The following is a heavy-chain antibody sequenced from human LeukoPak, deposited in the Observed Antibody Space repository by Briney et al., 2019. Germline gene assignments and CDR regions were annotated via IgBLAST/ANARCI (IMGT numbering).Heavy chain of an antibody. CDR2: INPNSGGT. CDR3: ARDGRGNYHGSGSYFSSEETDVLFDP. V-gene: IGHV1-2*02. J-gene: IGHJ5*02. Sequence: ASVKVSCKASGYTFTGYYMHWVRQAPGQGLEWMGWINPNSGGTNYAQKFQGRVTMTRDTSISTAYMELSRLRSDDTAVYYCARDGRGNYHGSGSYFSSEETDVLFDPWGQGTLVTVSS. D-gene: IGHD3-10*01. CDR1: GYTFTGYY.